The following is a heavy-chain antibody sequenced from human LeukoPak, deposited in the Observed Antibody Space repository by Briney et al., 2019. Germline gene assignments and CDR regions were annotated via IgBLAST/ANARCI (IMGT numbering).Heavy chain of an antibody. CDR2: INPDSGGT. V-gene: IGHV1-2*02. D-gene: IGHD3-22*01. J-gene: IGHJ1*01. CDR3: ARGYYDSSDYEYFQH. CDR1: GYTFTGYY. Sequence: ASVKVSCKASGYTFTGYYMHWVRQAPGQGLEWMGWINPDSGGTNSAQKFQGRVTMTRDTSISIAYMELSRLRSDDTAVYYCARGYYDSSDYEYFQHWGQGTLVTVSS.